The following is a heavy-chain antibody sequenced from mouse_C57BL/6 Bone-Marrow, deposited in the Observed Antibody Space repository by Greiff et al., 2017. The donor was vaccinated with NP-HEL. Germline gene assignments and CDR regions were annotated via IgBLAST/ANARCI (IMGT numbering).Heavy chain of an antibody. V-gene: IGHV1-82*01. Sequence: QVQLKESGPELVKPGASVKISCKASGYAFSSSWMNWVKQRPGKGLEWIGRIYPGDGDTNYNGKFKGKATLTADKSSSTAYMQLSSLTSEDSAVYFCARLRGGFAYWGQGTLVTVSA. CDR1: GYAFSSSW. CDR2: IYPGDGDT. CDR3: ARLRGGFAY. J-gene: IGHJ3*01.